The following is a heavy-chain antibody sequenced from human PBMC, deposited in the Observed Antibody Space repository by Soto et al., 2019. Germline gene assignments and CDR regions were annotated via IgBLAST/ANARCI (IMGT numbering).Heavy chain of an antibody. Sequence: QVQLVQSGAEVKKPGASVKVACKASGYTFTSYGISWVRQAPGQGLEWMGWISAYNGNTNYAQKLQGRVTMTTDTSTSTAYMEMRSLRSDDTAVYYCAMRDVLRYFDWLPDYGMDFWGQGTPVTVSS. CDR2: ISAYNGNT. CDR3: AMRDVLRYFDWLPDYGMDF. J-gene: IGHJ6*02. CDR1: GYTFTSYG. D-gene: IGHD3-9*01. V-gene: IGHV1-18*01.